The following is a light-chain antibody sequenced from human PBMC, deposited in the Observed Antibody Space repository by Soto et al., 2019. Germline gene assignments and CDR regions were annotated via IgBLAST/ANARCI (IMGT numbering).Light chain of an antibody. CDR1: TSDFGRYNY. Sequence: QSALTQPASVSGSPGQSITISCTGTTSDFGRYNYVSWYQQHPGKAPKLMIYDVSNRPSGVSNRFSGSKSGNTASLTISGLQAEDEADYYCSSYTSSSTLEVFGGGTQLTVL. J-gene: IGLJ2*01. CDR2: DVS. CDR3: SSYTSSSTLEV. V-gene: IGLV2-14*03.